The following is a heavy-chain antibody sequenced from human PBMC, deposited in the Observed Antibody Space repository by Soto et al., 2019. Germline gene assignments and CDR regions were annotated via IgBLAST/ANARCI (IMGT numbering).Heavy chain of an antibody. J-gene: IGHJ4*02. CDR1: GFTFSSYS. V-gene: IGHV3-7*05. D-gene: IGHD2-15*01. CDR3: ARAVVEFEY. Sequence: GGSLRLSCAASGFTFSSYSMNWVRQAPGKGLEWVANIKQDGSEKYYVDSVKGRLTISRDNAKNSLNLQMNSLQAEDTAVYYCARAVVEFEYWAQGALVPVSS. CDR2: IKQDGSEK.